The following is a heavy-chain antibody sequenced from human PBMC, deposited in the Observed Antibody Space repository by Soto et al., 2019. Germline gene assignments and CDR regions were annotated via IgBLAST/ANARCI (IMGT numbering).Heavy chain of an antibody. J-gene: IGHJ5*02. V-gene: IGHV1-69*06. CDR3: ARGEGGDNWFDP. Sequence: QVQLVQSGAEVKKPGSSVKVSCKASGGTFSNYAVTWVRQAPGQGLEWMGGIVPIFGTPIYAQKFQGRVSITADKFTSPAYMELSSLRSEDSAVYYCARGEGGDNWFDPWGQGTLVTVSS. CDR2: IVPIFGTP. CDR1: GGTFSNYA. D-gene: IGHD1-26*01.